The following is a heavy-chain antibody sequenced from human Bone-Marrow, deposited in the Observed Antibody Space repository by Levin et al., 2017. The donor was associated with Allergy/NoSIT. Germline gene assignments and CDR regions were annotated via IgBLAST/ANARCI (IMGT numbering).Heavy chain of an antibody. J-gene: IGHJ6*02. CDR2: IYYSGST. V-gene: IGHV4-39*01. CDR3: ARQRLQYYYDYGMDV. CDR1: GGSISSSSYY. D-gene: IGHD4-11*01. Sequence: SETLSLTCTVSGGSISSSSYYWGWIRQPPGKGLEWIGSIYYSGSTYYNPSLKSRVTISVDTSKNQFSLKLSSVTAADTAVYYCARQRLQYYYDYGMDVWGQGTTVTVSS.